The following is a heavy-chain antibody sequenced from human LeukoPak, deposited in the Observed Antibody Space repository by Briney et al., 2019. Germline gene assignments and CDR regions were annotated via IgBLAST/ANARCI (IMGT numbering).Heavy chain of an antibody. J-gene: IGHJ2*01. V-gene: IGHV4-59*08. CDR2: IYYSGST. CDR1: GGSISSYY. CDR3: ARHSQRLVSWYFDL. D-gene: IGHD6-13*01. Sequence: SSETLSLTCTVSGGSISSYYWSWIRQPPGKGLEWIGYIYYSGSTNYNPSLKSRVTISVDTSKNQFSLKLSSVTAADTAVHYCARHSQRLVSWYFDLWGRGTLVTVSS.